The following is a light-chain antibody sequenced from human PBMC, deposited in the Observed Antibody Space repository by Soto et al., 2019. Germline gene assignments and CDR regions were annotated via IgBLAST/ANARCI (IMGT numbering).Light chain of an antibody. CDR2: KNN. CDR1: GSNVGASYD. V-gene: IGLV1-40*01. J-gene: IGLJ3*02. CDR3: QSYDNILSGPL. Sequence: QSVLTQPPSVSGAPGQTITMSCTGSGSNVGASYDVHWYQVLPGAGPRLLIYKNNNRPSGVPDRFYGSKSGTSASLAITGLRAEDEADYYCQSYDNILSGPLFGGGTQLTVL.